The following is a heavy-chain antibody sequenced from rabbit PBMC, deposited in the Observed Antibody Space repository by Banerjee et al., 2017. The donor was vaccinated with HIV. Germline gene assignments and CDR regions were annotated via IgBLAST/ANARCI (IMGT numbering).Heavy chain of an antibody. CDR2: IYTGSGNT. CDR1: GFTLSSYW. V-gene: IGHV1S40*01. J-gene: IGHJ4*01. CDR3: AKDIYRVGYAGAGYAFNL. D-gene: IGHD4-2*01. Sequence: QSLEESGGDLVKPGASLTLTCTASGFTLSSYWMCWVRQAPGKGLEWIGCIYTGSGNTVYASWAKGPFTISKTSSTTVTLQMTSLTAADTATYFCAKDIYRVGYAGAGYAFNLWGPGTLVTVS.